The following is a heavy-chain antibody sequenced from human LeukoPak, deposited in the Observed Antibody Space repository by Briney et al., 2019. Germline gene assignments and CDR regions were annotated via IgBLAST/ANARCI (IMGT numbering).Heavy chain of an antibody. J-gene: IGHJ5*02. CDR3: ARNSSMIDPSGGWFDT. V-gene: IGHV4-59*08. CDR1: GGSISTYY. CDR2: IYNSGST. D-gene: IGHD3-22*01. Sequence: PSETLSLTCTVSGGSISTYYWSWIRQPPGKGLEWIGYIYNSGSTNYNPSLQSRVTISVDTSKNQFSLKLTSVTAADTGRYYCARNSSMIDPSGGWFDTWGQGILVTVSS.